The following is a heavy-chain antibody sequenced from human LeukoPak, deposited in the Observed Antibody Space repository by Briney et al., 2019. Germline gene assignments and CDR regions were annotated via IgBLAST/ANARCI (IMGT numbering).Heavy chain of an antibody. CDR2: IYYSGST. CDR1: GGSISSSSYY. V-gene: IGHV4-39*01. D-gene: IGHD4-17*01. CDR3: ARRKMAGGYGDYETYSEDY. J-gene: IGHJ4*02. Sequence: SETLSLTCTVSGGSISSSSYYWGWIRQPPGKGLEWIGSIYYSGSTYYNPSLKSRVTISVDTSKNQFSLKLSPVTAADTAVYYCARRKMAGGYGDYETYSEDYWGQGTLVTVSS.